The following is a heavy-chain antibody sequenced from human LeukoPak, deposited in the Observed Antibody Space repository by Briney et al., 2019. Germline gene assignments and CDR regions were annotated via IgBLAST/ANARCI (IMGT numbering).Heavy chain of an antibody. D-gene: IGHD5-18*01. CDR2: INSDGSST. J-gene: IGHJ5*02. CDR3: TRDDAGYSYDPRGWFDP. CDR1: GFTFSSYW. Sequence: GGSLRLSCAASGFTFSSYWMHWVRQAPGKGLVWVSRINSDGSSTSYADSVKGRFTISRDNAKNTLYLQMNSLRAEDAAVYYCTRDDAGYSYDPRGWFDPWGQGTLVTVSS. V-gene: IGHV3-74*01.